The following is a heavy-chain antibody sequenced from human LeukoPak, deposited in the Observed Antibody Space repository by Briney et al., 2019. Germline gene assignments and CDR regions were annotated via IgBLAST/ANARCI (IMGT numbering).Heavy chain of an antibody. Sequence: GGSLRLSCAASGFTFDDYAMHWVRQAPGKGLESVSGISWNSGSIYYADSVKGRFTIYRDNAKNYLYLQMNSQRAEDTALYYCAKDIGWELRGSVHYWGQGTLVSVSS. J-gene: IGHJ4*02. CDR1: GFTFDDYA. CDR3: AKDIGWELRGSVHY. D-gene: IGHD1-26*01. CDR2: ISWNSGSI. V-gene: IGHV3-9*01.